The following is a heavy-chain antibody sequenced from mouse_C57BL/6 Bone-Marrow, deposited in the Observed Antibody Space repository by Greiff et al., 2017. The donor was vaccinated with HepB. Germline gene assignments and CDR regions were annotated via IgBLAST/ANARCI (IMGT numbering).Heavy chain of an antibody. D-gene: IGHD2-4*01. CDR3: TGSGDDYLYYFDY. CDR2: ISLKSDNYAT. V-gene: IGHV6-3*01. Sequence: EVQLVESGGGLVQPGGSMKLSCVASGFTFSNYWMNWVRQSPEKGLEWVAQISLKSDNYATHYAESVKGRFTISRDDSKRRFYRQMNKLMAEDTGIYYCTGSGDDYLYYFDYWGQGTTLTVSS. J-gene: IGHJ2*01. CDR1: GFTFSNYW.